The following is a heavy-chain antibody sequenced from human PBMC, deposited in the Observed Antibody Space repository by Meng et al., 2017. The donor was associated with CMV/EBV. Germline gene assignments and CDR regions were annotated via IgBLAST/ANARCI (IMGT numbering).Heavy chain of an antibody. CDR3: ASYGKTVDF. Sequence: SCAGSDFTCSDYSPRWMRQAPGKGLEWVASISDSGTSMYYAVSVKGPITISSDNPKNSLYLDMTGLSVEDTAVYYCASYGKTVDFWGQGTLVTVSS. D-gene: IGHD3-10*01. CDR1: DFTCSDYS. CDR2: ISDSGTSM. V-gene: IGHV3-11*04. J-gene: IGHJ4*02.